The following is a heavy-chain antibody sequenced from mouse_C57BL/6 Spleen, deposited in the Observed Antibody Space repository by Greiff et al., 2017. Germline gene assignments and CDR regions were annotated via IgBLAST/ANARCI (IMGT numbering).Heavy chain of an antibody. Sequence: EVKLMESGEGLVKPGGSLKLSCAASGFTFSSYAMSWVRQTPEKRLEWVAYISSGGDYIYYADTVKGRFTISRDNARNTLYLQMSSLKSEDTAMYYCTRDSSNYGENAMDYWGQGTSVTVSS. V-gene: IGHV5-9-1*02. CDR2: ISSGGDYI. D-gene: IGHD2-5*01. CDR3: TRDSSNYGENAMDY. J-gene: IGHJ4*01. CDR1: GFTFSSYA.